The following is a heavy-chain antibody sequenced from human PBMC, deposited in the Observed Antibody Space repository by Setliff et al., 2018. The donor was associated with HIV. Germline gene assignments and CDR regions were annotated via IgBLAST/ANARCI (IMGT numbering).Heavy chain of an antibody. V-gene: IGHV3-30*04. Sequence: PGGSLRLSCAASGFTFGDYAIHWVRQAPGKGLEWVAVISYDGSYKNYAESVKGRFTISRDNSKNTLYVQMNSLRAGDTAIYYCVRDLTTIVTRKVFDIWGQGTMVTVSS. D-gene: IGHD4-4*01. CDR2: ISYDGSYK. CDR1: GFTFGDYA. CDR3: VRDLTTIVTRKVFDI. J-gene: IGHJ3*02.